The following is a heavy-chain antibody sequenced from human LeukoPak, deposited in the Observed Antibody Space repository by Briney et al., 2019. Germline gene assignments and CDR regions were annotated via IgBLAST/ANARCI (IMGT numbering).Heavy chain of an antibody. Sequence: SETLSLTCAVYGGSFSGYYWSWIRQPPGKGLEWIGEINHSGSTNYNPSLKSRVTISVDTSKNQFSLKLSSVTAADTAVYYCARKRPVVVAARGSLYAFDIWGQGTMVTVSS. CDR3: ARKRPVVVAARGSLYAFDI. CDR2: INHSGST. CDR1: GGSFSGYY. V-gene: IGHV4-34*01. D-gene: IGHD2-15*01. J-gene: IGHJ3*02.